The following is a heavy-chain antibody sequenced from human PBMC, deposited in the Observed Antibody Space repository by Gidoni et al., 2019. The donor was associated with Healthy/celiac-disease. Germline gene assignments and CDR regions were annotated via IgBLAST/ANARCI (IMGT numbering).Heavy chain of an antibody. V-gene: IGHV1-69*02. Sequence: QVQLVQSGAEVKKPGSSVKVSCKASGGTFSSYTIRWVRQAPGQGLELMGRIIPILGIANDAQKCQVRLTITADKSTSTAYMELSSLRSEDTAVYYCARLDFWSGYQDNWFDPWGQGTLVTVSS. CDR1: GGTFSSYT. CDR2: IIPILGIA. CDR3: ARLDFWSGYQDNWFDP. J-gene: IGHJ5*02. D-gene: IGHD3-3*01.